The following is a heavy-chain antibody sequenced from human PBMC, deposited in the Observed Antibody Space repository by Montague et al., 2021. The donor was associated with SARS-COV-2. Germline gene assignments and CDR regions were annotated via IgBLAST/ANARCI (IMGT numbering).Heavy chain of an antibody. Sequence: SETLSLTCSFSGGSISTGSYYWGWIRQPPRKGLDWIGSIYYSGYTYYNPSLKRRVTISVDTSKNQFSLRLSSVTAADTAVYYCVRGGDYTDYGRVDDWGQGTLVIVSS. CDR1: GGSISTGSYY. CDR2: IYYSGYT. CDR3: VRGGDYTDYGRVDD. V-gene: IGHV4-39*01. J-gene: IGHJ4*02. D-gene: IGHD4-11*01.